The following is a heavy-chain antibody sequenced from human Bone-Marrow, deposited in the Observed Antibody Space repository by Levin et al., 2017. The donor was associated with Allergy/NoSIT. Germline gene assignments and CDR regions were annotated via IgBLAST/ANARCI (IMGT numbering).Heavy chain of an antibody. CDR1: GGSVSSGRYY. CDR2: IYYSGVT. CDR3: ARSGWERTRKAFDI. J-gene: IGHJ3*02. V-gene: IGHV4-61*01. Sequence: SETLSLTCTVSGGSVSSGRYYWSWIRQSPGKGLEWIGYIYYSGVTNYNPSLKSRVTISADTSKNQFSLRLSSVTAADTAVYYCARSGWERTRKAFDIWGQGTMVTVSS. D-gene: IGHD1-26*01.